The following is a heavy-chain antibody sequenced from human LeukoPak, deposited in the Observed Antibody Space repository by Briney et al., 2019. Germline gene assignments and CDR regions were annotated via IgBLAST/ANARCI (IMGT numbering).Heavy chain of an antibody. V-gene: IGHV1-69*06. J-gene: IGHJ6*04. Sequence: ASVKVSCKASGGTFSSYAISWVRQAPGQGLEWMGGIIPIFGTANYAQKFQGRVTITADKSTSTAYMELSSLRSEGTAVYYCARGYSSGWTDYYYGMDVWGKGTTVTVSS. CDR3: ARGYSSGWTDYYYGMDV. D-gene: IGHD6-19*01. CDR2: IIPIFGTA. CDR1: GGTFSSYA.